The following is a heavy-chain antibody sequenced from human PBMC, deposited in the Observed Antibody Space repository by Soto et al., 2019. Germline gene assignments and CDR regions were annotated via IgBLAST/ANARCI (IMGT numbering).Heavy chain of an antibody. CDR3: ARDDSSDIVIVPAATEDYYYDMDV. CDR2: IIPISGTP. Sequence: SVKVSGKASGGTFSSYAINWVRQPPGQGLVWMVGIIPISGTPNYAQKFQGRVTITADESTSTAYMELSSMKSEDTAVYYCARDDSSDIVIVPAATEDYYYDMDVWGQGTTVTVSS. CDR1: GGTFSSYA. J-gene: IGHJ6*02. D-gene: IGHD2-2*01. V-gene: IGHV1-69*13.